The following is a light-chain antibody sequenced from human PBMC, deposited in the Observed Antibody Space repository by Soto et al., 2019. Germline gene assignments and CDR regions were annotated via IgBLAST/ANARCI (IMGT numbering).Light chain of an antibody. Sequence: EIVLTQSPGTLSXSPGERATLSCRASQSINSRYLAWYQQKPGQAPRLLIYGASSRATGIPDRFSGSGSGTDFTLTISRLEPEDFAVYYCQQFGSSPGFTFGPGTKVDIK. J-gene: IGKJ3*01. CDR3: QQFGSSPGFT. CDR2: GAS. CDR1: QSINSRY. V-gene: IGKV3-20*01.